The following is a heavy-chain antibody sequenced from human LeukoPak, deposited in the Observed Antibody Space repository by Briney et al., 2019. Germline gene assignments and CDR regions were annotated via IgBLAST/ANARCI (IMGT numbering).Heavy chain of an antibody. J-gene: IGHJ4*02. D-gene: IGHD6-13*01. CDR2: IWYDGSNK. V-gene: IGHV3-33*01. CDR1: GFTFSSYG. Sequence: GGSLRLSCTASGFTFSSYGMHWVRQAPGRGLEWVAVIWYDGSNKYYADSVKGRFTISRDNSKNTLYLQMNSLRAEDTAVYYCARDESSSFDYWGQGTLVTVSS. CDR3: ARDESSSFDY.